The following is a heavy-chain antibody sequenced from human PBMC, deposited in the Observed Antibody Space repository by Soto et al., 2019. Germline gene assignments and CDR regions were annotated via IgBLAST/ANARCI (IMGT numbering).Heavy chain of an antibody. D-gene: IGHD3-10*01. CDR3: ARDLDGSGSYYNDH. CDR1: GYIFITYG. Sequence: ASVKVSCKASGYIFITYGISWVRQAPGQGLEWMGRISPYNGNTNYAQNLQGRVTMTTDTSTSTAYMELRSLRSDDTAVYYCARDLDGSGSYYNDHSGTGTQGTVSS. V-gene: IGHV1-18*01. J-gene: IGHJ4*02. CDR2: ISPYNGNT.